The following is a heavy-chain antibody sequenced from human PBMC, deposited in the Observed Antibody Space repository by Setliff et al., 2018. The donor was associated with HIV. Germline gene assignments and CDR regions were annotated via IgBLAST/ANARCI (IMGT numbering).Heavy chain of an antibody. Sequence: PSETLSLTCTVSGGSISSSGYYWGWIRQPPGKGLEWIGSIFYSGSTYYNPSLKSRVTISVDTSKSLFSLKLGSVTAADTAVYYCARDFEYCSSTSCPFHYWGQGTLVTVSS. J-gene: IGHJ4*02. CDR1: GGSISSSGYY. D-gene: IGHD2-2*01. V-gene: IGHV4-39*01. CDR3: ARDFEYCSSTSCPFHY. CDR2: IFYSGST.